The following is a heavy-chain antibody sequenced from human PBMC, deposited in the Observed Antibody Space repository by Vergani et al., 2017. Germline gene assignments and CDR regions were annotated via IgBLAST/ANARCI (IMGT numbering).Heavy chain of an antibody. J-gene: IGHJ6*02. V-gene: IGHV1-69-2*01. CDR2: VDPEDGET. CDR3: ATPQTVTTGGMEV. D-gene: IGHD4-17*01. CDR1: EFTSTTTN. Sequence: EVQLVQSGAEVKKPGATMKISCKVSEFTSTTTNIPWGKQAPGKGLEWMGLVDPEDGETIYAKKFKGRVTIAADTSTDTAHLELSSLRSEDTAVYYCATPQTVTTGGMEVWGQGTTVIVSS.